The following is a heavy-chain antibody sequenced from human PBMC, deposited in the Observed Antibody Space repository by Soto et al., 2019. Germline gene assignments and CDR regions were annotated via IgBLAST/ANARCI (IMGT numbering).Heavy chain of an antibody. V-gene: IGHV4-59*12. CDR1: GGSISSYY. D-gene: IGHD5-12*01. CDR2: IYYSGST. Sequence: QVQLQESGPGLVKPSETLSLTCTVSGGSISSYYWSWIRQPPGKGLEWIGYIYYSGSTNYNPSLKSRVTISVDRYNNLFTLKLLSVAAAFTAVYYCAARGGYSGYHSFYDFHYCCQGTLVTVSS. J-gene: IGHJ4*02. CDR3: AARGGYSGYHSFYDFHY.